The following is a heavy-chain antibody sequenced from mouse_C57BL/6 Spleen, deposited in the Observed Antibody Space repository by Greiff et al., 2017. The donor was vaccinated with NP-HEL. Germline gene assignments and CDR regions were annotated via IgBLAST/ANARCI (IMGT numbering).Heavy chain of an antibody. Sequence: QVQLQQSGAELARPGASVKLSCKASGYTFTSYGISWVKQRTGQGLEWIGEIYPRSGNTYYNEKFKGKATLTADKSSSTAYMELRSLTSEDSAVYFCARASDGSSGYWFAYWGQGTLVTVSA. CDR1: GYTFTSYG. J-gene: IGHJ3*01. V-gene: IGHV1-81*01. CDR2: IYPRSGNT. CDR3: ARASDGSSGYWFAY. D-gene: IGHD3-2*02.